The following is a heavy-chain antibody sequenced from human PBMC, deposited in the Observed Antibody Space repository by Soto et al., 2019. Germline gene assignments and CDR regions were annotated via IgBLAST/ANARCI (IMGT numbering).Heavy chain of an antibody. CDR1: GGSISSGGYS. D-gene: IGHD3-10*01. CDR3: ARGGYYYYGSGSFLDY. CDR2: IYHSGST. Sequence: QLQLQESGSGLVKPSQTLSLTCAVSGGSISSGGYSWSWIRQPPGKGLEWIGYIYHSGSTYYNPSLKSRVNISVDRPKNQFSLKLSSVTAADTAVYYCARGGYYYYGSGSFLDYWGQGTLVTVSS. J-gene: IGHJ4*02. V-gene: IGHV4-30-2*01.